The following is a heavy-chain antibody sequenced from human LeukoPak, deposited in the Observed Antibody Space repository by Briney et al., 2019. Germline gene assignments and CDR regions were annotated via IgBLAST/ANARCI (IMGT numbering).Heavy chain of an antibody. CDR1: GFRFSNYW. V-gene: IGHV3-7*01. Sequence: PGGSLRLSCAVSGFRFSNYWMTWVRQAPGKGLEWVANIKHDGSGPSYLDSVKGRFTISRDNARYSLSLQMSSLRAEDTAVYYCGRGREITVYGTDYFDYWGQGALVTVSS. CDR2: IKHDGSGP. D-gene: IGHD1-1*01. CDR3: GRGREITVYGTDYFDY. J-gene: IGHJ4*02.